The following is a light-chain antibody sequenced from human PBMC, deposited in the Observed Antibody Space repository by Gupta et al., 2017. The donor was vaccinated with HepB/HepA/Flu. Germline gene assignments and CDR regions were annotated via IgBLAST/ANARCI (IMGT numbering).Light chain of an antibody. CDR2: GAS. CDR3: QQSNNWPPGT. Sequence: EMVMTQSPAILSVSPGERATLSCRTSQSVRRNLAWYQQKPGQSPWLLIYGASTRATGVPGRFSCSGFWTDFTFHINSLRFKDFALYYCQQSNNWPPGTFGQGTKVEIK. V-gene: IGKV3-15*01. CDR1: QSVRRN. J-gene: IGKJ1*01.